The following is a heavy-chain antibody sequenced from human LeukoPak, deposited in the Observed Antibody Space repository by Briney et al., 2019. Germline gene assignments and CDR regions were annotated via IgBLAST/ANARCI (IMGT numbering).Heavy chain of an antibody. CDR1: GFTFSDYY. J-gene: IGHJ6*03. CDR3: ARQGSGPYYYYMDV. CDR2: ISSSGSTI. Sequence: SGGSLRLSCAASGFTFSDYYMSWIRQAPGKGLEWVSYISSSGSTIYYADSVKGRFTISRDNAKNSLYLQMNSLRAEDTAVYYCARQGSGPYYYYMDVWGKGTTVTVSS. V-gene: IGHV3-11*04.